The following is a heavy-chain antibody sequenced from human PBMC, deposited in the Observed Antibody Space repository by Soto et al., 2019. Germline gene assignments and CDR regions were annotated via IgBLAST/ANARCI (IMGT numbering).Heavy chain of an antibody. V-gene: IGHV4-34*01. J-gene: IGHJ5*02. CDR1: GGSFSGYY. Sequence: PSETLSLTCAVYGGSFSGYYWSWIRQPPGKGLEWIGEINHSGSTNYNPSLKSRVTISVDTSKNQFSLKLSSVTAADTAVYYCARAPMFGELLYWFDPWGQGTLVTVSS. CDR3: ARAPMFGELLYWFDP. CDR2: INHSGST. D-gene: IGHD3-10*02.